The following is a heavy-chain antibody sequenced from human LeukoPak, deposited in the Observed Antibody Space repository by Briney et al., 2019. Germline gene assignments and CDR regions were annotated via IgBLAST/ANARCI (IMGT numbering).Heavy chain of an antibody. CDR2: ISGSGVST. V-gene: IGHV3-23*01. CDR3: AKRLLGATDY. D-gene: IGHD1-26*01. Sequence: PGGSLRLSCAASGFTFSSYAMSWVRQAPGKGLEWVSSISGSGVSTYYADSVKGRFTISRDNSKNTLYLRMNSLRAEDTAVYYCAKRLLGATDYWGQGTLVTVSS. J-gene: IGHJ4*02. CDR1: GFTFSSYA.